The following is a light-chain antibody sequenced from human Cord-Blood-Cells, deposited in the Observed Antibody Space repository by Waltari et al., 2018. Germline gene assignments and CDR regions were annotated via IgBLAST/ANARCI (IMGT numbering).Light chain of an antibody. CDR3: AACDDSLNGV. V-gene: IGLV1-44*01. CDR2: SNS. CDR1: SSHTGRTT. Sequence: QSVLTQPPSASGTPLQRVTISCSGSSSHTGRTTVNWYHQRPGTAPKLLIYSNSQRHSEAPDRFSGSKSGTSASLAISGLQSEDDADYYCAACDDSLNGVFGGGTKLTVL. J-gene: IGLJ3*02.